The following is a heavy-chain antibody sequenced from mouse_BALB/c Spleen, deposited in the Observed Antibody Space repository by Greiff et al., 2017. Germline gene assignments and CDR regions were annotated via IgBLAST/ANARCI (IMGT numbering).Heavy chain of an antibody. D-gene: IGHD2-1*01. V-gene: IGHV3-8*02. CDR3: ATPDDDGNYEFFYYAMDD. J-gene: IGHJ4*01. CDR2: ISYSGST. CDR1: GDSITSCY. Sequence: EVQLMESGPSLVKPSQTLSLTCSVTGDSITSCYWNWIRKFPGNKLEYMGYISYSGSTYYNPSLKSRISITRDTSKNQYYLQLNSVTTEDTATYYWATPDDDGNYEFFYYAMDDWGQGTTGTVAA.